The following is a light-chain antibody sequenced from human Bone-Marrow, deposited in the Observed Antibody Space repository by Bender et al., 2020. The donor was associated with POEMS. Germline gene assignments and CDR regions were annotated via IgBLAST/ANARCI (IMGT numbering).Light chain of an antibody. J-gene: IGLJ3*02. CDR3: ATWDDSLNGWV. V-gene: IGLV1-44*01. Sequence: QSVLTQPPSASGTPGQRVTISCSGSSSKFGSYPVNWYQQLPGAAPKLVIFNNSQRPSGVPDRFSGSNSGTSAYLAISGLLSDDEAEFYCATWDDSLNGWVFGGGTKLTVL. CDR2: NNS. CDR1: SSKFGSYP.